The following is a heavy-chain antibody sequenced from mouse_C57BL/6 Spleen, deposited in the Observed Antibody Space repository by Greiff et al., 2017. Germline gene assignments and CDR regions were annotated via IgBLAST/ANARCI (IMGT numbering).Heavy chain of an antibody. Sequence: QVTLKESGPGILQPSQTLSLTCSFSGFSLSTFGMGVGWIRQPSGKGLEWLAHIWWDDDKYYNPALKSRLPISKDTSKNPVFLTIATVDTADTSTYYCARIPYSGNYWYFDVWGTGTTVTVSS. CDR2: IWWDDDK. CDR3: ARIPYSGNYWYFDV. J-gene: IGHJ1*03. CDR1: GFSLSTFGMG. D-gene: IGHD2-10*01. V-gene: IGHV8-8*01.